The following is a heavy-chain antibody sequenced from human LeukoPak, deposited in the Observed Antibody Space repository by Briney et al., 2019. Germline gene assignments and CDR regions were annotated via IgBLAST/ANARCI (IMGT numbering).Heavy chain of an antibody. Sequence: GGSLRLSCTASGFTFSGHWIHWVRQPPGMGLVWVSRINERGTDSMYAESVKGRFTISRDNAKNTLYLQMNSLRAEDTAVYYCARVSSGWYNWFDPWGQGTLVTVSS. CDR3: ARVSSGWYNWFDP. D-gene: IGHD6-19*01. V-gene: IGHV3-74*03. CDR2: INERGTDS. J-gene: IGHJ5*02. CDR1: GFTFSGHW.